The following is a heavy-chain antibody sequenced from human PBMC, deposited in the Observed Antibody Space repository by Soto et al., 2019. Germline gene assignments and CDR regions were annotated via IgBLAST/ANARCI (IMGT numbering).Heavy chain of an antibody. V-gene: IGHV3-30-3*01. Sequence: PGGSLRLSCAASGFTFSSYAMHWVRQAPGKGLEWVAVISYDGSNKYYADSVKGRFTISRDNSKNTLYLQMNSLRAEDTAVYYCAREVGYCSGGSCYSYFDYWGQGTLVTVSS. CDR1: GFTFSSYA. D-gene: IGHD2-15*01. CDR2: ISYDGSNK. J-gene: IGHJ4*02. CDR3: AREVGYCSGGSCYSYFDY.